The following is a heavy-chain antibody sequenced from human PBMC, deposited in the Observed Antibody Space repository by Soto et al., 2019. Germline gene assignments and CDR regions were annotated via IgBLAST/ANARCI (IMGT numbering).Heavy chain of an antibody. CDR1: GGSVSSGSYY. D-gene: IGHD1-26*01. CDR3: AREYSGSYYVLFDY. J-gene: IGHJ4*02. V-gene: IGHV4-61*01. Sequence: LSLTCTVSGGSVSSGSYYWSWIRQPPGKRLEWIAYIYYSGSTNYNPSLKSRVTISVDTSKNQFSLKLSSVTAADTAVYYCAREYSGSYYVLFDYWGQGALVTVSS. CDR2: IYYSGST.